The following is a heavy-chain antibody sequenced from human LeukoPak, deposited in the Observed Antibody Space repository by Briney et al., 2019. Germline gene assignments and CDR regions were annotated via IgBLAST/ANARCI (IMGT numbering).Heavy chain of an antibody. Sequence: GASVKVSCKASGYSFTGYYMHWVRQAPGQGLEWMGWINPNSGGTGYAQKFQGRVTMTRDTSISTAYMELSRLRSDDTAVYYCARDYLLYDTSGYYYLLRYWGQGTPVTVSS. J-gene: IGHJ4*02. D-gene: IGHD3-22*01. CDR2: INPNSGGT. V-gene: IGHV1-2*02. CDR1: GYSFTGYY. CDR3: ARDYLLYDTSGYYYLLRY.